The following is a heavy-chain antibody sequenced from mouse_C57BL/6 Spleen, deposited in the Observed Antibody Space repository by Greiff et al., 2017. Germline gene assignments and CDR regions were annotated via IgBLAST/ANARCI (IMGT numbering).Heavy chain of an antibody. D-gene: IGHD2-2*01. CDR2: IYPGSGNT. CDR1: GYSFTSYY. CDR3: ASDGYDDWYFDV. Sequence: VHLVESGPELVKPGASVKISCKASGYSFTSYYIHWVKQRPGQGLEWIGWIYPGSGNTKYNEKFKGKATLTADTSSSTAYMQLSSLTSEDSAVYYCASDGYDDWYFDVWGTGTTVTVSS. V-gene: IGHV1-66*01. J-gene: IGHJ1*03.